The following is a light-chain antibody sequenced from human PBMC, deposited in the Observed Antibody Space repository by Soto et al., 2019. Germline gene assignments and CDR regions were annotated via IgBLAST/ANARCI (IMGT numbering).Light chain of an antibody. CDR1: QTVGGNS. CDR2: GAS. CDR3: QQSYSTPRT. J-gene: IGKJ1*01. Sequence: EVVLTQSPDILSLSPGEIATLSCGASQTVGGNSIAWYQQKPGLAPRLLIYGASSRATDIPDRFSGSGSGTDFTLTISRLESEDFATYYCQQSYSTPRTFGQGTKVEIK. V-gene: IGKV3D-20*01.